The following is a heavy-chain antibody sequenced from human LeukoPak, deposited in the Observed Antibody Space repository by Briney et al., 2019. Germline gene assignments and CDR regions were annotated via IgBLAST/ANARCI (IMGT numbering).Heavy chain of an antibody. Sequence: GRSLRLSCAASGFTFSSYAMHWVRQAPGKGLEWVAVISYDGSNKYYADSVKGRFTISRDNSKNTLYLQMNSLRAEDTAVYYCARNGYSSSWSVESGGVDYWGQGTLVTVSS. CDR3: ARNGYSSSWSVESGGVDY. CDR2: ISYDGSNK. J-gene: IGHJ4*02. CDR1: GFTFSSYA. V-gene: IGHV3-30-3*01. D-gene: IGHD6-13*01.